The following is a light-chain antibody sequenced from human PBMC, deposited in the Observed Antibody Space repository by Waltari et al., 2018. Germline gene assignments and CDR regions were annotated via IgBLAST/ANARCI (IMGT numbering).Light chain of an antibody. CDR2: GAR. CDR1: SSEVGGYNY. Sequence: QSALTKPAPVSGYPGQSITISCTGTSSEVGGYNYVYWYKQHPGKAPKLLIYGARRRPYVVSKRFSGAKSGHTASLAISGLQAEDEADYYCNSYTSSSTSYVVFGGGTKLTVL. CDR3: NSYTSSSTSYVV. J-gene: IGLJ2*01. V-gene: IGLV2-14*01.